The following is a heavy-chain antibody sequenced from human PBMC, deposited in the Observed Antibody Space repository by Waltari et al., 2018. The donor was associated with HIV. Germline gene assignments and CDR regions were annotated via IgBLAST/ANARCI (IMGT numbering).Heavy chain of an antibody. CDR2: ISAYNGNT. V-gene: IGHV1-18*01. Sequence: VRQAPGQGLEWMGWISAYNGNTKYAQKFQGRVTMTTDTSTRTAYMELRSLSSDDTAVYYCARRSCNSSSCFTYFYYFAMDVWGQGTTVTVSS. D-gene: IGHD2-2*02. CDR3: ARRSCNSSSCFTYFYYFAMDV. J-gene: IGHJ6*02.